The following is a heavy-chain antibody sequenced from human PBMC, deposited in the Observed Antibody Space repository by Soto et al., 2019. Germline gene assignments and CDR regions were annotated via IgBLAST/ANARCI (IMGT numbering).Heavy chain of an antibody. CDR1: GYSISSSNW. J-gene: IGHJ4*02. D-gene: IGHD1-26*01. CDR3: ARREIQGPIDY. Sequence: SETLSLTCAVSGYSISSSNWWGWIRQPPGKGLEWIGYIYYSGTTYYNPSLQSRVTMSVGTSKNQFSLKLTSVTAVDTAVYYCARREIQGPIDYWGQGTLVTVSS. V-gene: IGHV4-28*01. CDR2: IYYSGTT.